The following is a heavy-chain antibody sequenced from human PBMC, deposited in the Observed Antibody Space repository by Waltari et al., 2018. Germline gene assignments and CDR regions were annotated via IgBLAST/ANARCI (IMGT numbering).Heavy chain of an antibody. D-gene: IGHD4-17*01. V-gene: IGHV3-7*05. Sequence: EVQLVVSGGGLVQPGGSLRLSCAASGSTFRSYWMSWVRQAPGKGLEWVANIKQDGSEKYYVDSVKGRFTISRDNAKNSLYLQMNSLRAEDTAVYYCARIYYGDYVVYWGQGTLVTVSS. CDR2: IKQDGSEK. J-gene: IGHJ4*02. CDR1: GSTFRSYW. CDR3: ARIYYGDYVVY.